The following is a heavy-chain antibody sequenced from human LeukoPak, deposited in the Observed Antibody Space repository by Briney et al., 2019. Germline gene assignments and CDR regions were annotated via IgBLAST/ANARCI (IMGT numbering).Heavy chain of an antibody. J-gene: IGHJ3*02. V-gene: IGHV3-23*01. Sequence: GGSLRLSCAASGFTVSSNYMSRVRQAPGKGLEWVSAISGSGGSTYYADSVKGRFTISRDNSKNTLYLQMNSLRAEDTAVYYCARNYDSSGDDAFDIWGQGTMVTVSS. CDR2: ISGSGGST. CDR3: ARNYDSSGDDAFDI. CDR1: GFTVSSNY. D-gene: IGHD3-22*01.